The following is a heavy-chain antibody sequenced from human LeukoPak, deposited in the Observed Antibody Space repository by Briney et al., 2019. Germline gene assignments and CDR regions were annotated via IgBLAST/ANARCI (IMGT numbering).Heavy chain of an antibody. CDR2: INAGNGNT. CDR3: ARDPTPGIAEGGGWFDP. CDR1: GYTFTSYA. J-gene: IGHJ5*02. D-gene: IGHD6-13*01. V-gene: IGHV1-3*01. Sequence: ASVKVSCKASGYTFTSYAMHWVRQAPGQRLEWMGWINAGNGNTKYSQKFQGRVTITRDTSASTAYMELSSLRSEDTAVYYCARDPTPGIAEGGGWFDPWGQGTLVTVSS.